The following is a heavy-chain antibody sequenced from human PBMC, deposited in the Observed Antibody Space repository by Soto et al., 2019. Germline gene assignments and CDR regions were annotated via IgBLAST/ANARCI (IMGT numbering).Heavy chain of an antibody. Sequence: ASVKVSCKASGYTFPSYDISWVRQATGQGLEWMGWMNPNSGNTKYAQKFQGRVTITRNTSASTAYMELSSLRSEDTAVYYCARGADNWNNYYHHYMDVWGKGTTVTVSS. CDR3: ARGADNWNNYYHHYMDV. CDR1: GYTFPSYD. D-gene: IGHD1-20*01. V-gene: IGHV1-8*01. J-gene: IGHJ6*03. CDR2: MNPNSGNT.